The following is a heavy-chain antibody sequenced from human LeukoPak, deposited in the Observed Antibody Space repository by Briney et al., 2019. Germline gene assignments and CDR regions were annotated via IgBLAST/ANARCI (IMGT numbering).Heavy chain of an antibody. CDR2: INSDGSST. CDR1: GFTLRSYT. CDR3: AREGPYSSRVPFDY. Sequence: RGSPRLSPAAPGFTLRSYTMRSGRHAPRKRVGSVSRINSDGSSTSYADSVKGRFTISRDNAKNTLYLQMNSLRAEDTAVYYCAREGPYSSRVPFDYWGQGTLVTVSS. J-gene: IGHJ4*02. V-gene: IGHV3-74*01. D-gene: IGHD6-19*01.